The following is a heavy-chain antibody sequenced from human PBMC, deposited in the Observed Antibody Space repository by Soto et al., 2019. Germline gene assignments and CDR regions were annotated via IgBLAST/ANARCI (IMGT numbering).Heavy chain of an antibody. CDR1: GGTFSSYA. J-gene: IGHJ6*01. Sequence: SVKVSCKASGGTFSSYAISWVRQAPGQGLEWMGGIIPIFGTANYAQKFQGRVTITADESTSTAYMELSSLRSEDTAVYYCAKWRSSTSRAFRYYYDYFGIDGWGEGTTV. V-gene: IGHV1-69*13. CDR2: IIPIFGTA. D-gene: IGHD2-2*01. CDR3: AKWRSSTSRAFRYYYDYFGIDG.